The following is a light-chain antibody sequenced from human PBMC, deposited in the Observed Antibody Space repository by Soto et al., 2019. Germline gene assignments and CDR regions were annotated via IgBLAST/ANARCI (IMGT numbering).Light chain of an antibody. Sequence: EIVLTQSPGTLSLSPGERATLSCRGIQSVSSNYIAWYQQKPGHAPRHLIYAASSRATGIPDRFSGSGSGTDFTLTISRLEAEDFAVYYCQQYGPSPPITFGQGTRLEIK. V-gene: IGKV3-20*01. CDR3: QQYGPSPPIT. CDR1: QSVSSNY. J-gene: IGKJ5*01. CDR2: AAS.